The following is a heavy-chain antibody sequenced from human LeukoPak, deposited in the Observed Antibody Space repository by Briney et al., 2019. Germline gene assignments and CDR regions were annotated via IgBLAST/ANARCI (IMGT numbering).Heavy chain of an antibody. CDR2: ISYDGSNK. J-gene: IGHJ3*02. V-gene: IGHV3-30*03. CDR1: GFTFSSYG. D-gene: IGHD1-26*01. CDR3: ARGPGGSYSDAFDI. Sequence: GGSLRLSCAASGFTFSSYGMHWVRQAPGKGLEWVAVISYDGSNKYYADSVKGRFTISRDNSKNTLYLQMNSLRAEDTAVYYCARGPGGSYSDAFDIWGQGTMVTVSS.